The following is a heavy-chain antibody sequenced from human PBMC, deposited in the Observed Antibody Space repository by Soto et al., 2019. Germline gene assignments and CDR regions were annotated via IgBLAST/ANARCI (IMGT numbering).Heavy chain of an antibody. Sequence: QVPLQQWGAGLLKPSETLSLTCAVYGGSFSGYYWSWIRQPPGKGLEWIWEIHHSETTTYNPSLKSRVTISVDTSKNQFSLRLSSVTAADTAVYYCASGTTVVTLPNYWGQGTLVTVSS. V-gene: IGHV4-34*01. CDR3: ASGTTVVTLPNY. D-gene: IGHD4-17*01. J-gene: IGHJ4*02. CDR2: IHHSETT. CDR1: GGSFSGYY.